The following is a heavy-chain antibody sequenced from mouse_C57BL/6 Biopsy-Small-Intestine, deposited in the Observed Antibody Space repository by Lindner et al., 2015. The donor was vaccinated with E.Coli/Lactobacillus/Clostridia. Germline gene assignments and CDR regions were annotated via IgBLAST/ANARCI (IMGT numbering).Heavy chain of an antibody. CDR2: IRSEIGNYAT. D-gene: IGHD2-5*01. Sequence: VQLQESGGGLVQPKGSLKLSCAASGFTFKTYALHWVRQAPGKGLEWVARIRSEIGNYATYYADSVKDRFTISRDESQNMLSLQMNNLKTEDTAMYYCVREGNTNSWYFDVWGTGTTVTVSS. CDR3: VREGNTNSWYFDV. J-gene: IGHJ1*03. V-gene: IGHV10-3*01. CDR1: GFTFKTYA.